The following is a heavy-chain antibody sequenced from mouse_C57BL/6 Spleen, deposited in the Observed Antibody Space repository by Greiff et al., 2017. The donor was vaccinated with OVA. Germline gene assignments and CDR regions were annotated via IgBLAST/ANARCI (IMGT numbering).Heavy chain of an antibody. V-gene: IGHV14-1*01. CDR2: IDPEDGDT. CDR1: GFNINDYY. CDR3: TTSYYYGSSYGAY. D-gene: IGHD1-1*01. J-gene: IGHJ3*01. Sequence: EVQLQQSGAELVRPGASVKLSCTASGFNINDYYMHWVKQRPEQGLEWIGRIDPEDGDTEYAPKFQGKATMTADTSSNTAYLQLSSLTSEDTAVYYCTTSYYYGSSYGAYWGQGTLVTVSA.